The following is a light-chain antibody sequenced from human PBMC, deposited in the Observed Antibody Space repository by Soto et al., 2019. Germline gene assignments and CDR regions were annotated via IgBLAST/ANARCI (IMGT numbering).Light chain of an antibody. CDR3: SSYTSSSTYV. CDR2: EVS. V-gene: IGLV2-14*01. J-gene: IGLJ1*01. Sequence: QSVLTQPASVSGSPGQSITISCTGTSSDVGGYNYVSWYQHHPGKAPKLMIYEVSNWPSGVSSRFSGSKSGNTASLTISGLQAEDEADYYCSSYTSSSTYVFGTGTKLTVL. CDR1: SSDVGGYNY.